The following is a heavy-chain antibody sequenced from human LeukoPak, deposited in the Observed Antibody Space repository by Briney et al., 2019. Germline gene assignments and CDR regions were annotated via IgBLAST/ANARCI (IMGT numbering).Heavy chain of an antibody. CDR2: IYYSGST. CDR3: ACAAAPFDYSLDY. J-gene: IGHJ4*02. V-gene: IGHV4-59*12. Sequence: SETLSLTCTVSGGSISSYYWSWIRQPPGKGLEWIGYIYYSGSTNYNPSLKSRVTISVDTSKNQFSLKLSSVTAADTAVYYCACAAAPFDYSLDYWGQGTLVTVSS. CDR1: GGSISSYY. D-gene: IGHD4-11*01.